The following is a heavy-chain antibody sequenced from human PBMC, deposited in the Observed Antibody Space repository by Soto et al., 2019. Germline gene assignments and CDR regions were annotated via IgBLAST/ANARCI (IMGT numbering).Heavy chain of an antibody. CDR3: VRECSGGGCYSHYGMDV. J-gene: IGHJ6*02. Sequence: SETLSLTCTVSGESISSYYWSWIRQPAGKGLEWIGRIYISGSTDYNPSLKSRVSMSVDRSKNQFSLRLTSVTAADTAVYYCVRECSGGGCYSHYGMDVWGQRTTATVSS. CDR2: IYISGST. V-gene: IGHV4-4*07. CDR1: GESISSYY. D-gene: IGHD2-15*01.